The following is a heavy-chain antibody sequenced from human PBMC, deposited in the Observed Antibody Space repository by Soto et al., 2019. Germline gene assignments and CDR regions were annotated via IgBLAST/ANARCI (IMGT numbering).Heavy chain of an antibody. V-gene: IGHV4-30-4*01. Sequence: PSETLSLTCTVSGGSIISGDYYFICIRQPPGKGLEWIGYIYYSGSTYYNPSLKSRVTISVDTSKNQFSLKLSSVTAADTAVYYCARDRGMATISGLDYWGQGTLVTVSS. J-gene: IGHJ4*02. CDR2: IYYSGST. CDR1: GGSIISGDYY. CDR3: ARDRGMATISGLDY. D-gene: IGHD5-12*01.